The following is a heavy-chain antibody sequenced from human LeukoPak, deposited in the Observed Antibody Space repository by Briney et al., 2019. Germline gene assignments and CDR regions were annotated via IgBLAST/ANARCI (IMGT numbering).Heavy chain of an antibody. V-gene: IGHV5-51*01. D-gene: IGHD5-24*01. CDR2: IYPGDSDT. Sequence: GASLQISCKGSGYIFTNYWIAWVRQLPGKGLEWMGIIYPGDSDTRYSPSFQGQVTISADKSISTAYLQWSSLKASDTAMYYCARPLEMATLSGLHIWGQGTMVTVSS. CDR3: ARPLEMATLSGLHI. CDR1: GYIFTNYW. J-gene: IGHJ3*02.